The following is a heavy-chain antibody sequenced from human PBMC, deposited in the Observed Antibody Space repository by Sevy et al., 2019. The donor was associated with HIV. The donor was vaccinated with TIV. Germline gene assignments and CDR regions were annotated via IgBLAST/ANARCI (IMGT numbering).Heavy chain of an antibody. J-gene: IGHJ3*02. CDR1: GGSFSGYY. CDR2: INHSGST. Sequence: SETLSLTCAVYGGSFSGYYWSWIRQPPGKGLEWIGEINHSGSTNYNPSLKSRITISVDTSKNQYSLHLSSVTAADTAVYYCARGRRVDDAFDIWGQGTMVTVSS. D-gene: IGHD3-3*01. V-gene: IGHV4-34*01. CDR3: ARGRRVDDAFDI.